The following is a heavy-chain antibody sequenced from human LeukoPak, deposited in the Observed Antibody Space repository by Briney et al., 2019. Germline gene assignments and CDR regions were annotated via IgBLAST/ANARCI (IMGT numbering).Heavy chain of an antibody. CDR3: AMSPINYYDSSGFDY. CDR2: INPNSGGT. V-gene: IGHV1-2*02. CDR1: GYTFTGYY. D-gene: IGHD3-22*01. J-gene: IGHJ4*02. Sequence: ASVKVSCKASGYTFTGYYMHWVRHAPGQGLEWMGWINPNSGGTNYAQTFQGRVTMTRDTSISTAYMELSRLRSDDTAVYYCAMSPINYYDSSGFDYWGQGTLVTVSS.